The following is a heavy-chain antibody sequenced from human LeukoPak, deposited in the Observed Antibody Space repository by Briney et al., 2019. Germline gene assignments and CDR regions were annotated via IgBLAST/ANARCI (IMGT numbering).Heavy chain of an antibody. D-gene: IGHD3-3*01. J-gene: IGHJ6*02. CDR2: ISWNSGSI. V-gene: IGHV3-9*01. CDR1: GFTFDDYA. Sequence: PGGSLRLSCAASGFTFDDYAMHWVRQAPGKGLEWVSGISWNSGSIGYADSVKGRFTISRDNAKNSLYLQMNSLRAEDTALYYCAKGFSPGVSGMDVWSQGTTVTVSS. CDR3: AKGFSPGVSGMDV.